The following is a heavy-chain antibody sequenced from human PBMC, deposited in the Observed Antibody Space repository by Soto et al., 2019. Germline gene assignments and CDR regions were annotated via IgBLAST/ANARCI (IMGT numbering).Heavy chain of an antibody. CDR2: ISYDGSNK. CDR1: GFTFSSYG. J-gene: IGHJ6*02. D-gene: IGHD4-4*01. V-gene: IGHV3-30*03. Sequence: QVQLVESGGGVVQPGRSLRLSCAASGFTFSSYGMHWVRQAPGKGLEWVAVISYDGSNKYYADSVKGRFTISRDNSKNTQYLQMNSLRAEDTAVYYCARKSKVTRFGMDVWGQGTTVTVSS. CDR3: ARKSKVTRFGMDV.